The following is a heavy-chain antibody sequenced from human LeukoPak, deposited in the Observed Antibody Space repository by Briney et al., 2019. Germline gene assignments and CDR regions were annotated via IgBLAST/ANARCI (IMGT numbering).Heavy chain of an antibody. J-gene: IGHJ4*02. D-gene: IGHD2-2*01. CDR1: GYSFTSYW. V-gene: IGHV5-51*01. Sequence: TGESLKISCKGPGYSFTSYWIGWVRQMPGKGLEWMGIIYPGDSDTRYRPSFQDQVTISADKSISTAYLQWSSLKASDTAMYYCARLVGGCSSTSCREFDYWGQGTLVTVSS. CDR2: IYPGDSDT. CDR3: ARLVGGCSSTSCREFDY.